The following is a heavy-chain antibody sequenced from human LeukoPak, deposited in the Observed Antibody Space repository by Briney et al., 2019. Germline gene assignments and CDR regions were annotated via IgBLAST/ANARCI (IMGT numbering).Heavy chain of an antibody. V-gene: IGHV1-18*01. CDR2: ISTYNGNT. D-gene: IGHD4-17*01. Sequence: ASVKVSCKASGYTFTTYGIIWVRQAPGQGLEWMGWISTYNGNTNYPQNLQGRVTMTTDTSTSTAYMELRSLRSDDTAMYYCARDGPDYGDYVNFDFWGQGTLVTVSS. CDR1: GYTFTTYG. CDR3: ARDGPDYGDYVNFDF. J-gene: IGHJ4*02.